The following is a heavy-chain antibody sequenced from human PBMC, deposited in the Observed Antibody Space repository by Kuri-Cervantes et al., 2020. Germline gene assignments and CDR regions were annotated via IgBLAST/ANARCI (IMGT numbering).Heavy chain of an antibody. CDR1: GFTFSSYG. V-gene: IGHV3-33*01. J-gene: IGHJ6*02. CDR3: ARDGGSSSWYSLDGGMDV. CDR2: IWYDGSNK. D-gene: IGHD6-13*01. Sequence: LSLTCAASGFTFSSYGMHWVRQAPGKGLEWVAVIWYDGSNKYYADSVKGRFTISRDNSKNTLYLQMNSLRAEDTAVYYCARDGGSSSWYSLDGGMDVWGQGTTVTVSS.